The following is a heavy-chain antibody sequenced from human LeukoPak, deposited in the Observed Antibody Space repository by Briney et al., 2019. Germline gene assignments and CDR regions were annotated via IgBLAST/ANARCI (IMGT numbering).Heavy chain of an antibody. CDR1: GFTFSSYW. CDR2: INSDASST. Sequence: PGGSLRLSCAASGFTFSSYWMHWVRQAPGKGLVWVSRINSDASSTSYADSVKGRFTIPRDNPKNTLYLQMNSLRAEDTAVYYCGRDPQDDFWSGRGFDPWGQGTLVTVSS. J-gene: IGHJ5*02. V-gene: IGHV3-74*01. CDR3: GRDPQDDFWSGRGFDP. D-gene: IGHD3-3*01.